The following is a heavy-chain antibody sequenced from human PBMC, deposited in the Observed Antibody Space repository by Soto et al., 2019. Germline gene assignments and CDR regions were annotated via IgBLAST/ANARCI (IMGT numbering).Heavy chain of an antibody. J-gene: IGHJ5*02. Sequence: ASVKVSCKASGYTFTSYGISWVRQAPGQGLEWMGWISAYNGNTNYAQKLQGRVTMTTDTSTSTAYMELRSLRSDDTAVYYCARDERITIFGVVNWFDPWCQGTLFSVSS. CDR1: GYTFTSYG. D-gene: IGHD3-3*01. CDR3: ARDERITIFGVVNWFDP. V-gene: IGHV1-18*01. CDR2: ISAYNGNT.